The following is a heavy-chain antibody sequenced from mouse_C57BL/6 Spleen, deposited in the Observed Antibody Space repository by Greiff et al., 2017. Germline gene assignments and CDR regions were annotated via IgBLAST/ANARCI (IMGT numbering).Heavy chain of an antibody. CDR1: GFSLTSYG. Sequence: QVQLKESGPGLVQPSQSLSITCTVSGFSLTSYGVHWVRQSPGKGLEWLGVIWRGGSTDYNAAFMSRLRITKDNSKSQIFFKMNSLQADDTAIYYCAKNDSACFAYWGQGTLVTVSA. V-gene: IGHV2-5*01. CDR2: IWRGGST. D-gene: IGHD3-1*01. CDR3: AKNDSACFAY. J-gene: IGHJ3*01.